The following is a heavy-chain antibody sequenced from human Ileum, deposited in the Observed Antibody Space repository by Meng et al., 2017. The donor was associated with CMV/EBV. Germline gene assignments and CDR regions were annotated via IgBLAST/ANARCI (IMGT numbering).Heavy chain of an antibody. CDR1: GFTFGSFA. V-gene: IGHV3-23*01. D-gene: IGHD2-2*01. Sequence: GGSLRLSCAASGFTFGSFALSWLRQAPGRGLEWVSTISGNGDRTYYGDSVKGRFIVSRVNSENTLYLQMNSLRAEDTAIYDCARTPDLGFCSHTSCSRIDYWGQGTLVTVSS. CDR3: ARTPDLGFCSHTSCSRIDY. CDR2: ISGNGDRT. J-gene: IGHJ4*02.